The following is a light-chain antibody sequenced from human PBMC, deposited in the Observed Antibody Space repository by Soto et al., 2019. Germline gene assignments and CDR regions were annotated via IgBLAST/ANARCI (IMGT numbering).Light chain of an antibody. Sequence: EIVLTQSPATLSLSPGERATLSCRASQSVSSHLAWYQQKPGQGPRLLIYDASNRATGIPARFSGSGSGTDFTLTISRLEPEDFAVYYCHQRNSWPLTFGGGTKVEIK. CDR3: HQRNSWPLT. CDR1: QSVSSH. V-gene: IGKV3-11*01. J-gene: IGKJ4*01. CDR2: DAS.